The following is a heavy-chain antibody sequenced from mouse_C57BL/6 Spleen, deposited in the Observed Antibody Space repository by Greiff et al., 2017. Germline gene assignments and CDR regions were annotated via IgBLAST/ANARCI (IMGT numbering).Heavy chain of an antibody. Sequence: QVQLKQSGAELVRPGASVTLSCKASGYTFTDYEMHWVKQTPVHGLEWIGAIDPETGGTAYNQKFKGKAILTADKSSSTAYMELRSLTSEDSAVYYCTGDSGYYYFDYWGQGTTLTVSS. D-gene: IGHD2-3*01. CDR2: IDPETGGT. V-gene: IGHV1-15*01. CDR3: TGDSGYYYFDY. J-gene: IGHJ2*01. CDR1: GYTFTDYE.